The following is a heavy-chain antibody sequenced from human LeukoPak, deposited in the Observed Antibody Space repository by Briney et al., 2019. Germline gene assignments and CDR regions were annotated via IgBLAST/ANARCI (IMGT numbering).Heavy chain of an antibody. D-gene: IGHD1-26*01. CDR3: ARAGVGALPAHTFDP. V-gene: IGHV4-34*01. Sequence: SETLSLTCAVYGGSFSGYYWSWIRQPPGKGLEWIGEINHSGSTNYNPSLHSRVTISVDTSKNQFSLQLSAVTGAGTAVYYGARAGVGALPAHTFDPWGQGTLVTDPS. CDR1: GGSFSGYY. CDR2: INHSGST. J-gene: IGHJ5*02.